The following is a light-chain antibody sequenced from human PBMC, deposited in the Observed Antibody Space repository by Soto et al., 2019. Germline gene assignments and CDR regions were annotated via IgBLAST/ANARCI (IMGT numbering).Light chain of an antibody. J-gene: IGKJ2*01. V-gene: IGKV3-20*01. CDR3: QHNGSSPPDT. CDR2: GTS. Sequence: EIVLTQSPGTLSLSPGERATLSCRASQSVSTKYVAWYRQKPGQAPSLLIYGTSNRAAGVPDRFSATGSGTDFSLTISRLQPEDFAVYYCQHNGSSPPDTFGQGTKREIK. CDR1: QSVSTKY.